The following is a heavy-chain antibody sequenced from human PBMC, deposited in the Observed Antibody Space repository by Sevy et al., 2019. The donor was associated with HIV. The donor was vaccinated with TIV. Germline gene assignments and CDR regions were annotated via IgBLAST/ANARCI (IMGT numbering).Heavy chain of an antibody. CDR1: GFTFGDYA. J-gene: IGHJ3*02. CDR2: IRSKAYGGTT. CDR3: TRAAGQQLDNLNDAFDI. D-gene: IGHD6-13*01. Sequence: GGSLRLSCTASGFTFGDYAMSWFRQAPGKGLEWVGFIRSKAYGGTTEYAASVKGRFTISRDDSKSIAYLQMNSLKTEDTAVYYCTRAAGQQLDNLNDAFDIWGLGTMVTVSS. V-gene: IGHV3-49*03.